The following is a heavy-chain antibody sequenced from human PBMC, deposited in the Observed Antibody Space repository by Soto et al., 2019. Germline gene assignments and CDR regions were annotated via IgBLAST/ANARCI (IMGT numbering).Heavy chain of an antibody. CDR2: IWYDGSNK. CDR1: GFTSSSYG. D-gene: IGHD3-9*01. Sequence: GGSLRLSCAASGFTSSSYGMHWVRQAPGKGLEWVAVIWYDGSNKYYADSVKGRFTISRDNSKNTLYLQMNSLRAEDTAVYYCAREEDDYDILTGYYPGAFDIWGQGTMVTVSS. V-gene: IGHV3-33*01. J-gene: IGHJ3*02. CDR3: AREEDDYDILTGYYPGAFDI.